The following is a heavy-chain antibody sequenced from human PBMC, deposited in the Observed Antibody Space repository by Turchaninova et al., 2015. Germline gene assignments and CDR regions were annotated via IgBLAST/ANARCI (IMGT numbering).Heavy chain of an antibody. J-gene: IGHJ4*02. V-gene: IGHV3-74*01. CDR1: GFTFSSYW. CDR2: VNNDGRIT. CDR3: LRVDVGTASVTADY. Sequence: EVQLVESGGGLVQPGGSLRLSWAAAGFTFSSYWMPWVRQAPGKGLVLVSRVNNDGRITTYADSVKGRFTISRDNAKNTLYLQMNGLRAEDTAVYYCLRVDVGTASVTADYWGQGTQVTVSS. D-gene: IGHD5-18*01.